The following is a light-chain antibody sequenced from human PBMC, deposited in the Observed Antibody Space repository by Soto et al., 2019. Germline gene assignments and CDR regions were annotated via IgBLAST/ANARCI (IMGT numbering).Light chain of an antibody. CDR1: QSISGY. V-gene: IGKV1-39*01. Sequence: DIQMTQSPSSLSASVGDRVTITCRASQSISGYLNWYQQKPGKAPKVLIYAASSLQSGVPSRFSGSGSGTDFPLTISSLQPEDFATYYCQQSYSTPFTFGPATKVDIK. CDR3: QQSYSTPFT. J-gene: IGKJ3*01. CDR2: AAS.